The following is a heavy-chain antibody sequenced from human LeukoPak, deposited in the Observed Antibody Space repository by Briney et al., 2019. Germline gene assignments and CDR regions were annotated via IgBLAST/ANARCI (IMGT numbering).Heavy chain of an antibody. J-gene: IGHJ3*02. CDR2: ISSSSSYI. CDR3: ARENGAIFAAFDI. Sequence: GSLRLSCAASGFTFSSYSMNWVRQAPGKGLEWVSSISSSSSYIYYADSVKGRFTISRDNAKNSLYLQMNSLRAEDTAVYYCARENGAIFAAFDIWGQGTMVTVSS. D-gene: IGHD3-3*01. CDR1: GFTFSSYS. V-gene: IGHV3-21*01.